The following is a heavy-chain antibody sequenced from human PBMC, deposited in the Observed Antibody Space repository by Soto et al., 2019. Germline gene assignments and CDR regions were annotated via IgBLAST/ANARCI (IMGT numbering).Heavy chain of an antibody. J-gene: IGHJ5*02. Sequence: LGESLKISCKGSGYSFTSYWIGWVRQMPGKGLEWMGIIYPGDSDTRYSPSFQGQVTISADKSISTAYLQWSSLKASDTAMYYCARQRGAFCGGSCYSAWFDPWGQGTLVPVSS. CDR3: ARQRGAFCGGSCYSAWFDP. CDR2: IYPGDSDT. CDR1: GYSFTSYW. D-gene: IGHD2-15*01. V-gene: IGHV5-51*01.